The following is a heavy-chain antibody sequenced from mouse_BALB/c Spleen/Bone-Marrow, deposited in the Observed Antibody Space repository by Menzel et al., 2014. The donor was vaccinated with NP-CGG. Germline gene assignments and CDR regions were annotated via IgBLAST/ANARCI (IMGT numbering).Heavy chain of an antibody. CDR2: IWAGGST. J-gene: IGHJ2*01. V-gene: IGHV2-9*02. CDR1: GFSLTSFG. CDR3: ARAGSGFFDF. Sequence: VNLVESGPGLVAPSQSLPITCTVSGFSLTSFGVHWVRQPPGKGLEWLGVIWAGGSTNYNSALMSRLSISKDNSQSQVFLKMNSLQTGDSAIYYCARAGSGFFDFWGQGTTLIVSS. D-gene: IGHD3-1*01.